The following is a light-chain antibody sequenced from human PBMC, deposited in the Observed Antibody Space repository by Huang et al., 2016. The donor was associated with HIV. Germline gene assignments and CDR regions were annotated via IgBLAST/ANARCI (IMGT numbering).Light chain of an antibody. V-gene: IGKV1-13*02. CDR3: QQLHTYPIT. Sequence: QLTPSPPSLSASVGDTIIISCRASQDIGTSLAWYQQKTGRAPKLLISGASTLQTGVPSRFSGDSAGTFFTLFITGLQPEDFATYYCQQLHTYPITFGQGTRLDIK. CDR2: GAS. J-gene: IGKJ5*01. CDR1: QDIGTS.